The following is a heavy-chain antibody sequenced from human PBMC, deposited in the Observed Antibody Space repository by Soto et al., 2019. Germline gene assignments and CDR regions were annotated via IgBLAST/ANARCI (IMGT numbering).Heavy chain of an antibody. D-gene: IGHD3-10*01. Sequence: AGSLRLSCAASGFTVSSNYMSWVRQAPGKGLEWVSVIYSGGSTYYADSVKGRFTISRDNSKNTLYLQMNSLRAEDTAVYYCVYDGGAYYGSGGTRDGYNYYFDYWGQGTLVTVSS. CDR2: IYSGGST. CDR3: VYDGGAYYGSGGTRDGYNYYFDY. V-gene: IGHV3-66*01. CDR1: GFTVSSNY. J-gene: IGHJ4*02.